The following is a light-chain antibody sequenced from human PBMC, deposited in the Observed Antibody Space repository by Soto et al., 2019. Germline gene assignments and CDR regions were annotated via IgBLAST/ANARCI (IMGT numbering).Light chain of an antibody. J-gene: IGKJ3*01. CDR1: ESISRK. V-gene: IGKV3-15*01. Sequence: EIVMTQSPATLSLSPGERATLSCRASESISRKLAWYQQKPGQAPRLLIYGASTRATDIPARFSGSGSGTVFTLTVSSLQSEDFAVYYCQQYENWPFTFGPGTKVDIK. CDR2: GAS. CDR3: QQYENWPFT.